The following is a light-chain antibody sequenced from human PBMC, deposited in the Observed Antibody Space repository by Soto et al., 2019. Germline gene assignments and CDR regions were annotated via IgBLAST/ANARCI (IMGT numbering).Light chain of an antibody. CDR3: QQYNDWPPLT. CDR1: QSVSSN. J-gene: IGKJ2*01. V-gene: IGKV3-15*01. CDR2: GTS. Sequence: EIVLTQSPATLSVSPGERATLSCRASQSVSSNLAWYQQRPGQAPRLLIYGTSTRATGIPARFSGSGSGTEFNLTIRSLQSEDFAVYYCQQYNDWPPLTFGHGTKLEIK.